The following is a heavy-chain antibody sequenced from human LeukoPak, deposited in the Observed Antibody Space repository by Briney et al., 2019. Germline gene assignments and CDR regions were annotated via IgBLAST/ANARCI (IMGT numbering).Heavy chain of an antibody. CDR1: GFIFGGYA. J-gene: IGHJ5*02. CDR3: AKASSPQWLLRADWFDP. D-gene: IGHD6-19*01. CDR2: ISYDGGKT. V-gene: IGHV3-30-3*01. Sequence: GGSLRLSCAASGFIFGGYAMHWVRQTPGKGLQWLAVISYDGGKTYYADSVKGRFTISRDNSKNTLYLQMNSLRAEDTAIYYCAKASSPQWLLRADWFDPWGQGILVTVSS.